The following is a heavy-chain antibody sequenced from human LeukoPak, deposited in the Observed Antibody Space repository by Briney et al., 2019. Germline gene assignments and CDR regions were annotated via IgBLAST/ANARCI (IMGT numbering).Heavy chain of an antibody. D-gene: IGHD6-6*01. CDR2: IIPIFGTA. CDR1: GGTFSSYA. V-gene: IGHV1-69*05. J-gene: IGHJ4*02. CDR3: AREVPSSSYFDY. Sequence: GASVKVSCKASGGTFSSYAISWVRQAPGQGLEWMGGIIPIFGTANYAQKSQGRVTITTDESTSTAYMELSSLRSEDTAVYYCAREVPSSSYFDYWGQGTLVTVSS.